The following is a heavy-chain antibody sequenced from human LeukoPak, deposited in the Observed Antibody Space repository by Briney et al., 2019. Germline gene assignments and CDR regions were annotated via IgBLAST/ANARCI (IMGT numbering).Heavy chain of an antibody. CDR3: AKDTHDTSGDSGYYFDY. CDR2: ISSSSSYT. CDR1: GFTFSDYY. J-gene: IGHJ4*02. V-gene: IGHV3-11*05. Sequence: PGGSLILSCAASGFTFSDYYMSWIRQAPGKGLEWVSYISSSSSYTNYADSVKGRFTISRDNAKNSLYLQVNSLRAEDTAVYYCAKDTHDTSGDSGYYFDYWGQGLLVTVSS. D-gene: IGHD3-22*01.